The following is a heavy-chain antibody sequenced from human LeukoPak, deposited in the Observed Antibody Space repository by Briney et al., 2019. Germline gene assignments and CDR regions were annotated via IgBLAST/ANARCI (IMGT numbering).Heavy chain of an antibody. CDR3: ARGGAGDIVVVVAAFH. J-gene: IGHJ4*02. CDR1: GFTFSSYA. CDR2: ISGSGGST. Sequence: PGGSLRLSCAASGFTFSSYAMSWVRQAPGKGLEWVSAISGSGGSTYYADSVKGRFTISRDNAKNSLYLQMNSLRAEDTAVYYCARGGAGDIVVVVAAFHWGQGTLVTVSS. D-gene: IGHD2-15*01. V-gene: IGHV3-23*01.